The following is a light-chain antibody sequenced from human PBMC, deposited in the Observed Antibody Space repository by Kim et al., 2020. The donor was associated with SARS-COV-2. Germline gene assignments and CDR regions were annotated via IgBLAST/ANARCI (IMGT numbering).Light chain of an antibody. V-gene: IGLV6-57*03. J-gene: IGLJ2*01. CDR3: QSYDTTSVVV. CDR1: SGGIASKF. CDR2: KND. Sequence: KTVTISWPRSSGGIASKFEQRYHQRPGGAPTIVIYKNDQRLAGVPDRFSGSVDRSSNSASLTISGLRTEDEADYYCQSYDTTSVVVFGGGTQLTVL.